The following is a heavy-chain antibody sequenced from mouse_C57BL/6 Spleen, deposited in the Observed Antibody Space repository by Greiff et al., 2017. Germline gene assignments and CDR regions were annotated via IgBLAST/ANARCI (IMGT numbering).Heavy chain of an antibody. J-gene: IGHJ3*01. CDR2: ISYDGSN. V-gene: IGHV3-6*01. CDR1: GYSITSGYY. D-gene: IGHD2-5*01. CDR3: ARESSNYRFAY. Sequence: EVQLQQSGPGLVKPSQSLSLTCSVTGYSITSGYYWNWIRQFPGNKLEWMGYISYDGSNNYNPSLKNRISITRDTSKNQFFLKLNSVTTEDTATYYCARESSNYRFAYWGQGTLVTVSA.